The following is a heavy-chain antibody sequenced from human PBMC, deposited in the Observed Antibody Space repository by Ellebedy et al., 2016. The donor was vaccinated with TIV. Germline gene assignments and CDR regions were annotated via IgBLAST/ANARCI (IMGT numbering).Heavy chain of an antibody. D-gene: IGHD2-15*01. CDR2: INQVGSGK. J-gene: IGHJ4*02. Sequence: GESLKISCAASGFTFSSYWMSWVRQAPGKGLEWVANINQVGSGKYYLDSVKGRFTISRDNAKNSLFLQMNSLRAEDTAVYYCARVVCTGGGCYPGDWGQGTLVTVSS. CDR1: GFTFSSYW. V-gene: IGHV3-7*01. CDR3: ARVVCTGGGCYPGD.